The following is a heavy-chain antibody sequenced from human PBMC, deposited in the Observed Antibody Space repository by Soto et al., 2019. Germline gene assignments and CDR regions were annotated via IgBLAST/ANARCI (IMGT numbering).Heavy chain of an antibody. CDR2: IYYIGST. D-gene: IGHD3-10*01. CDR1: GGSISSGCYY. J-gene: IGHJ5*02. CDR3: AREVPTLLDGGFNWFDP. V-gene: IGHV4-31*03. Sequence: PSETLSLTCTVSGGSISSGCYYWSWIRQHPGKGLEWIGYIYYIGSTYYNPSLKSRVTISVDTSKNQFSLKLSSVTAADTAVYYCAREVPTLLDGGFNWFDPWGQGTLVTVSS.